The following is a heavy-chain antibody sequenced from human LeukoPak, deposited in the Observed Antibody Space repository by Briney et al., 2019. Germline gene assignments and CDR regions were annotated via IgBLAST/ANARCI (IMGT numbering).Heavy chain of an antibody. V-gene: IGHV4-59*01. Sequence: PSQNLSLTCTVSGGSISNYYWSWLRQPPGKGLEWYGFIYYSGDTNYNPSLQSRVTMSVDTTKNQFSLKLSSATAADTAVYYCARVLVGDYVNFDYWGQGTLVTVSS. D-gene: IGHD4-17*01. CDR3: ARVLVGDYVNFDY. J-gene: IGHJ4*02. CDR1: GGSISNYY. CDR2: IYYSGDT.